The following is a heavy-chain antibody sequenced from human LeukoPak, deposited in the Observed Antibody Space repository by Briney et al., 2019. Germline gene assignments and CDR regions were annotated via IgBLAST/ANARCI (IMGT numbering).Heavy chain of an antibody. CDR2: FDPEDGET. CDR3: ATGLRFLEWLSHLFDP. CDR1: GYTLTELS. V-gene: IGHV1-24*01. D-gene: IGHD3-3*01. J-gene: IGHJ5*02. Sequence: ASVKVSRKVSGYTLTELSMHWVRQAPGKGLEWMGGFDPEDGETIYAQKFQGRVTMTEDTSTDTAYMELSSLRSEDTAVYYCATGLRFLEWLSHLFDPWGQGTLVTVSS.